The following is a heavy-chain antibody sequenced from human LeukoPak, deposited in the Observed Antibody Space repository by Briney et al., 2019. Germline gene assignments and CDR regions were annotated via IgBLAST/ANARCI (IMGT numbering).Heavy chain of an antibody. D-gene: IGHD3-3*01. V-gene: IGHV5-51*01. CDR1: GYSFTSHW. J-gene: IGHJ5*02. Sequence: GESLKISCKGSGYSFTSHWIGWVRQMPGKGLEWMGIIYPGDSDTRYSPSFQGQVTISADKSISTAYLQWSSLKASDTAMYYCARLPDYDFWSGSNWFDPWGQGTLVTVSS. CDR3: ARLPDYDFWSGSNWFDP. CDR2: IYPGDSDT.